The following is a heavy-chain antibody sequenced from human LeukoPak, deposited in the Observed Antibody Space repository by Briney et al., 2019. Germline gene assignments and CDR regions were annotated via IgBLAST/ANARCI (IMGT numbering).Heavy chain of an antibody. J-gene: IGHJ4*02. Sequence: SVKVSCKASGGTFSSYAISWVRQAPGQGLEWMGRIIPILGIANYAQKFQGRVTITADKSTSTAYMELSSLRSEDTAVYYCARDSYDYIWGSYRYTYFDYWGQGTLVTVSS. CDR3: ARDSYDYIWGSYRYTYFDY. V-gene: IGHV1-69*04. CDR1: GGTFSSYA. D-gene: IGHD3-16*02. CDR2: IIPILGIA.